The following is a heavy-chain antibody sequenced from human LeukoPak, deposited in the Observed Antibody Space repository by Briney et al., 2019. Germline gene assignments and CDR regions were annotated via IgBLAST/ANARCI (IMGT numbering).Heavy chain of an antibody. CDR1: GGSFSGYY. CDR2: INHSGST. CDR3: ARQNYGAAPLRY. D-gene: IGHD4/OR15-4a*01. J-gene: IGHJ4*02. V-gene: IGHV4-34*01. Sequence: SETLSLTCAVYGGSFSGYYWSWIRQPPGKGLEWIGEINHSGSTNYNPSLKSRVTISVDTSKNQFSLKLSSVTAADTAVYYCARQNYGAAPLRYWGQGTLVTVSS.